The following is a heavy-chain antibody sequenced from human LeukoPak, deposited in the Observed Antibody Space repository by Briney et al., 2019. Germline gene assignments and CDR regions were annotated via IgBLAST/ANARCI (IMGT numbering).Heavy chain of an antibody. V-gene: IGHV3-23*01. CDR2: ISGSGGST. CDR3: AKLESDRYFDWLLRYFDY. Sequence: GGSLRLSCAASGFTFSSYAMSWVRQAPGKGLEWVSAISGSGGSTYYADSVKGRFTISRDNSKNTLYLQMNSLRAGDTAVYYCAKLESDRYFDWLLRYFDYWGQGTLVTVSS. J-gene: IGHJ4*02. D-gene: IGHD3-9*01. CDR1: GFTFSSYA.